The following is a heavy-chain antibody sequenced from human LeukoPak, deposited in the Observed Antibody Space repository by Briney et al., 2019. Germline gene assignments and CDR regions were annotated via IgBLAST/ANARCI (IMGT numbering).Heavy chain of an antibody. CDR2: INSDGSST. CDR1: GFTFSRYA. D-gene: IGHD3-22*01. J-gene: IGHJ6*02. CDR3: ARVRTNYDSSGYYRYYYYYGMDV. Sequence: PGGSLRLSCETSGFTFSRYAMTWVRQAPGKGLVWVSRINSDGSSTSYADSVKGRFTISRDNAKNTLYLQMNSLRAEDTAVYYCARVRTNYDSSGYYRYYYYYGMDVWGQGTTVTVSS. V-gene: IGHV3-74*01.